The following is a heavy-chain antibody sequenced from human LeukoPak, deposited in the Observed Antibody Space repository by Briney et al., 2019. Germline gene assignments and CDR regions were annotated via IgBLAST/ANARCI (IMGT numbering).Heavy chain of an antibody. D-gene: IGHD6-19*01. CDR2: IYYSGST. V-gene: IGHV4-39*01. CDR1: GGSISSYY. CDR3: ARRLVAVAATRRYFDL. Sequence: SETLSLTCTVSGGSISSYYWGWIRQPPGKGLEWIGSIYYSGSTYYNPSLKSRFPISVDTSKNQFSLKLSSVTAADAAVYYCARRLVAVAATRRYFDLWGRGTLVTVSS. J-gene: IGHJ2*01.